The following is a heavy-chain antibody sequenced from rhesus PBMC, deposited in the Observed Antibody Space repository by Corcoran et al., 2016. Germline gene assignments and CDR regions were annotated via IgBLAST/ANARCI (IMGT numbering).Heavy chain of an antibody. J-gene: IGHJ5-2*02. CDR3: ARAPATGSLDV. Sequence: QVQLVQSGADITQPGASVKLSCKASGYAFTSYSMHWVRQAPGPGLEWIGLSSPYNGNKVYAQNFQGRVTITTDTSTSTGYMELSSLRSDDTAVYYCARAPATGSLDVWGRGVLVTVSS. CDR1: GYAFTSYS. D-gene: IGHD2-21*01. CDR2: SSPYNGNK. V-gene: IGHV1-180*01.